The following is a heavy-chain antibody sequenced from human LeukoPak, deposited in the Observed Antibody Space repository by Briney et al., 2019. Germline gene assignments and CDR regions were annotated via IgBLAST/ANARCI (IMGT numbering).Heavy chain of an antibody. Sequence: GSLRLSCAASGFTVSSNYMSWVRQAPGKGLEWVSVIYSGGSTYYADSVKGRFTISRDNSKNTLYLQMNSLRAEDTAVYYCAKGSAYYYDSSGYYPFDYWGQGTLVTVSS. CDR1: GFTVSSNY. CDR2: IYSGGST. J-gene: IGHJ4*02. CDR3: AKGSAYYYDSSGYYPFDY. V-gene: IGHV3-53*01. D-gene: IGHD3-22*01.